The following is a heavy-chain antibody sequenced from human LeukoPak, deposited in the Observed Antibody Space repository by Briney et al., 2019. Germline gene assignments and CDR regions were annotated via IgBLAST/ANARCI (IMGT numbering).Heavy chain of an antibody. D-gene: IGHD6-19*01. Sequence: RGSLRLSCAASGFTFSNYAMSWVRQAPGKGLEWVSAIRGSGGGTYYADSVKGRFTISRGNSKNTLYLQMNSLRDEDTALYYCAKAGIGVVGYFDYWGQGTLVTVSS. J-gene: IGHJ4*02. CDR2: IRGSGGGT. CDR3: AKAGIGVVGYFDY. V-gene: IGHV3-23*01. CDR1: GFTFSNYA.